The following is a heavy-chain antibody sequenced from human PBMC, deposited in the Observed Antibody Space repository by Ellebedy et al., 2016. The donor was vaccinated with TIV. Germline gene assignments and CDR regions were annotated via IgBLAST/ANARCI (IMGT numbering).Heavy chain of an antibody. CDR1: GFSFSRCA. CDR3: ARDGPYCGGDCYSLDY. CDR2: ISNSGSAI. J-gene: IGHJ4*02. V-gene: IGHV3-21*05. Sequence: GESLKISCEASGFSFSRCAMNWVRQAPGKGLEWLSYISNSGSAIYYADSVKGRFTISRDNAKNSLYLQMNSLRAEDTAVYYCARDGPYCGGDCYSLDYWGQGTLVTVSS. D-gene: IGHD2-21*02.